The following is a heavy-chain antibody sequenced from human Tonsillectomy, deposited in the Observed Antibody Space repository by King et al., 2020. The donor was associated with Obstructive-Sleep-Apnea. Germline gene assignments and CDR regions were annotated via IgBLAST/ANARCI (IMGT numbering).Heavy chain of an antibody. D-gene: IGHD5-24*01. Sequence: VQLQQWGAGLLKPSETLSLTCAVYGGSFSGYYWSWIRQPPGKGLEWIGEINHSGSTNYNPSLKSRVPISVDTSKNQFSLKLSSVTAADTAVYYCARGREIWLQSHSFDYWGQGTLVTVSS. J-gene: IGHJ4*02. CDR1: GGSFSGYY. V-gene: IGHV4-34*01. CDR3: ARGREIWLQSHSFDY. CDR2: INHSGST.